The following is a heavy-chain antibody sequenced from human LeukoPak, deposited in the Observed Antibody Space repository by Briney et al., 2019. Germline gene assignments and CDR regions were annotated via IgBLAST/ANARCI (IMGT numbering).Heavy chain of an antibody. CDR2: INHSGST. CDR1: GGSFSGYY. J-gene: IGHJ5*02. CDR3: ARLGAFWSGYSDNWFDP. D-gene: IGHD3-3*01. Sequence: TSETLSLTCAVYGGSFSGYYWSWIRQPPGKGLEWIGEINHSGSTNYNPSLKSRVTISVDTSKNQFSLKLSSVTAADTAVYYCARLGAFWSGYSDNWFDPWGQGTLVTVSS. V-gene: IGHV4-34*01.